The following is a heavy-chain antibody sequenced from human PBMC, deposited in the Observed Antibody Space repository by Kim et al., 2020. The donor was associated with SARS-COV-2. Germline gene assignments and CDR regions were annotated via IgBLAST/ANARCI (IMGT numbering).Heavy chain of an antibody. CDR3: TRGLGYFDFWSGYYRDAFDV. CDR1: GDTVSSKSAA. D-gene: IGHD3-3*01. J-gene: IGHJ3*01. Sequence: SQTLSLTCAISGDTVSSKSAAWNWIRQSPSRGLEWLGRTYYRSRWYNDYALSMKSRVSINPDTSKNQFSLQLNSVTPEDTAVYFCTRGLGYFDFWSGYYRDAFDVWGQGTTVTVSS. V-gene: IGHV6-1*01. CDR2: TYYRSRWYN.